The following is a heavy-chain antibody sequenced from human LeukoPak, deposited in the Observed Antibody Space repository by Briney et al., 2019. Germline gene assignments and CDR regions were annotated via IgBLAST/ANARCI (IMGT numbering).Heavy chain of an antibody. J-gene: IGHJ4*02. D-gene: IGHD5-18*01. Sequence: GGSLRLSCAASGFTFSSCAMHWVRQAPGKGLEYVSAISSNGGSTYYANSVEGRFTISRDNSKNTLYLQMGSLRAEDMAVYYCARVAFTAMVTFMDYWGQGTLVTVSS. CDR3: ARVAFTAMVTFMDY. V-gene: IGHV3-64*01. CDR2: ISSNGGST. CDR1: GFTFSSCA.